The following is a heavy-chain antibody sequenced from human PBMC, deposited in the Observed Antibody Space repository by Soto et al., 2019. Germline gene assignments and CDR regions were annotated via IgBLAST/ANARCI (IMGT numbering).Heavy chain of an antibody. CDR2: ISYDGSNK. D-gene: IGHD2-15*01. Sequence: PGGSLRLSCAASGFTFSSYGMHWVRQAPGKGLEWVAVISYDGSNKYYADSVKGRFTISRDNSKNTLYLQMNSLRAEDTAVYYCAKDEVEVAATWDYYGMDVWGQGTAVTVSS. CDR1: GFTFSSYG. V-gene: IGHV3-30*18. CDR3: AKDEVEVAATWDYYGMDV. J-gene: IGHJ6*02.